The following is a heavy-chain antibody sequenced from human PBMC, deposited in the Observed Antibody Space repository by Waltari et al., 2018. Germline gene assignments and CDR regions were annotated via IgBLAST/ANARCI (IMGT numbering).Heavy chain of an antibody. Sequence: QVQLVQSGAEVKKPGSSVKVSCKASGGTSCSYAISWVRQAPGQGLEWRGGIIPIVGTANYAQKFQGRVTITTDESTSTAYMELSSLRSEDTAVYYCARATSLGDYDYIWGYWGQGTLVTVSS. CDR1: GGTSCSYA. J-gene: IGHJ4*02. CDR3: ARATSLGDYDYIWGY. CDR2: IIPIVGTA. D-gene: IGHD3-16*01. V-gene: IGHV1-69*05.